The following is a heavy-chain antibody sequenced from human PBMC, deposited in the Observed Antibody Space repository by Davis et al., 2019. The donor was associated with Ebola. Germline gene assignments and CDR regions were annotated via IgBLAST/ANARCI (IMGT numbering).Heavy chain of an antibody. V-gene: IGHV1-69*04. CDR1: RGTFSSYA. J-gene: IGHJ5*02. Sequence: SVTVSCKASRGTFSSYAISWVRQAPGQGLEWMGRIIPVVDTKDYAQKFQGRVTLTADKATNTAYMELSGLRFDDTAVYYCARGKWFDPWGQGTLVSVTS. CDR2: IIPVVDTK. CDR3: ARGKWFDP.